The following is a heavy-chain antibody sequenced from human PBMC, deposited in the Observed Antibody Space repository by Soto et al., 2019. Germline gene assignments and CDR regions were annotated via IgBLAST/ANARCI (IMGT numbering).Heavy chain of an antibody. CDR1: GFTLSSYW. J-gene: IGHJ4*01. CDR3: ARALTGTFDY. CDR2: INSDGSTT. D-gene: IGHD2-8*02. Sequence: GGSLRLSXAASGFTLSSYWMHWVRQAPGEGLVWVSRINSDGSTTDYADSVKGRFTISRDNAKNTLFLQMDSLRVEDTAVYYCARALTGTFDYWGRGALVTVSS. V-gene: IGHV3-74*01.